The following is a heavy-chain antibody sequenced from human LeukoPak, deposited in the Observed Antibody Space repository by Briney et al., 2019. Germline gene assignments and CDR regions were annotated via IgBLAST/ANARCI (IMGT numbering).Heavy chain of an antibody. V-gene: IGHV3-74*01. Sequence: GGSLRLSCAASGFDFSSNWMHWVRHAPGQGLVWVSRIKGDGISTYYTDSVKGRFTISRDNSKNTLYLQLNSLRVEDTAVYFCAKHRENYGDSCLDDYWGQGTLVTVSS. CDR3: AKHRENYGDSCLDDY. CDR2: IKGDGIST. J-gene: IGHJ4*02. D-gene: IGHD4-17*01. CDR1: GFDFSSNW.